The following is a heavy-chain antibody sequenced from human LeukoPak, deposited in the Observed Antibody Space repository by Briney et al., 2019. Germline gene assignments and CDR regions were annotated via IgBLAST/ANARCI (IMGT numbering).Heavy chain of an antibody. CDR3: ARVGPAQMVDLDY. CDR1: GYTFSGTGWY. CDR2: IHPNNGDT. J-gene: IGHJ4*02. D-gene: IGHD3-10*01. V-gene: IGHV1-2*02. Sequence: GDSVKVSCKASGYTFSGTGWYLYWLRQAPGQGLECMGWIHPNNGDTAYAQKFEGRVAMTRDTSISTAYMELRRLRPDDTAVYFCARVGPAQMVDLDYWGQGTLVTVSS.